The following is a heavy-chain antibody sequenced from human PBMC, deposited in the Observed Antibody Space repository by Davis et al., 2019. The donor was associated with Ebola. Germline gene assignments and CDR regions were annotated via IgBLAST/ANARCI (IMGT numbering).Heavy chain of an antibody. CDR2: ISASSSYI. CDR3: AKDLIAVGASY. J-gene: IGHJ4*02. CDR1: AFTFSLYS. V-gene: IGHV3-21*04. Sequence: PGGSLRLSCAASAFTFSLYSMNWARQAPGKGLEWVSSISASSSYIDYGDSVKGRFTISRDNSKNTLYLQMNSLRVEDTAVYYCAKDLIAVGASYWGQGTLVTVSS. D-gene: IGHD1-26*01.